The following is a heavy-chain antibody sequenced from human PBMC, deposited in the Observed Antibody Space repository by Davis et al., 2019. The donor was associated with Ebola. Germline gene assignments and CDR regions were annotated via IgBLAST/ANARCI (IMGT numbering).Heavy chain of an antibody. D-gene: IGHD4-17*01. V-gene: IGHV4-34*01. J-gene: IGHJ5*01. CDR2: ISHHNGYT. CDR1: GGSFSAYF. CDR3: ARTTKTNIEDSGLGYNSFDS. Sequence: MPGGSLRLSCAVYGGSFSAYFWSWIRQPPEKGLEWIGEISHHNGYTNYNPSLRSRVAISVDSSKNQFSLEINSVTAADTATYYCARTTKTNIEDSGLGYNSFDSWGQGVVVSVSS.